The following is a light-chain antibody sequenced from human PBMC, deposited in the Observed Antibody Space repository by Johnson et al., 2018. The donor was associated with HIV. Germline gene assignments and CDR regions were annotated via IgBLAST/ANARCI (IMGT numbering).Light chain of an antibody. CDR3: GTWDSSLSADV. CDR2: DNN. CDR1: SSNIESDY. J-gene: IGLJ1*01. V-gene: IGLV1-51*01. Sequence: QSVLTQPPSVSAAPGQKVDISCSGSSSNIESDYVSWYQQLPGTAPKLLIYDNNKRPSGIPDRFFGSKSGTSATLDITGLQTGDEGDYYCGTWDSSLSADVFGTGTKVTVL.